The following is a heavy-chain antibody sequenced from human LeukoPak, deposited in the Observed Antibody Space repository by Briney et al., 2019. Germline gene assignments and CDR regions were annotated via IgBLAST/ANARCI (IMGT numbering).Heavy chain of an antibody. CDR3: STYRWLYDVSGVGY. Sequence: GGSLRLSCAASGFTFSDAWMSWVRQAAGKGLEWLGRIKSKTDGGTTDYAAPAKGRFTISRDDSKNTLYLQMNSLEIEDTAVYYCSTYRWLYDVSGVGYWGQGTLATVSS. D-gene: IGHD3-22*01. V-gene: IGHV3-15*01. CDR2: IKSKTDGGTT. CDR1: GFTFSDAW. J-gene: IGHJ4*02.